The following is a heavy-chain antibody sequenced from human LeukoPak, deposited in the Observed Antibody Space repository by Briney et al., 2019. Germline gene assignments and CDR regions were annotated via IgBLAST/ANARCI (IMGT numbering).Heavy chain of an antibody. J-gene: IGHJ4*02. D-gene: IGHD2-15*01. CDR1: GFTFSSYG. CDR3: ARDLVAAGGRDY. CDR2: IWYDGSNK. V-gene: IGHV3-33*01. Sequence: GGSLRLSCAASGFTFSSYGMHWVRQAPGKGLEWVAVIWYDGSNKYYADSVKGRLTISRDNSKNTLYLLMNSLRAEDTAVYYCARDLVAAGGRDYWGQGTLVTVSS.